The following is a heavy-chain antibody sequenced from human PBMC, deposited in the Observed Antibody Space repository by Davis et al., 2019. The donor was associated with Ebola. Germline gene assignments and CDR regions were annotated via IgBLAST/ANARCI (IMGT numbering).Heavy chain of an antibody. CDR3: ARLAGYSSGWYRFDP. CDR2: INHSGST. J-gene: IGHJ5*02. Sequence: SETLSLTCAVYGGSFSGYYWSWIRQPPGKGLEWIGEINHSGSTNYNPSLKSRVTISVDTSKNQFSLKLSSVTAADTAVYYCARLAGYSSGWYRFDPWGQGTLVTVSS. V-gene: IGHV4-34*01. D-gene: IGHD6-19*01. CDR1: GGSFSGYY.